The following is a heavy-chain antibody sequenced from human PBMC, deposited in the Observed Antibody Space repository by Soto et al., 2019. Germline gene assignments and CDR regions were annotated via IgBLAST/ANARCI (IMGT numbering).Heavy chain of an antibody. CDR1: GYTFTSYD. CDR3: ARERSSGWYVDY. Sequence: QVQLVQSGAGVKKPGASVKVSCKASGYTFTSYDINWVRQATGQGLEWMGWMNPNSGNTGYAQKFQGRVTMTRNTSISTAYMELSSLRSEATAVYYCARERSSGWYVDYWGQGTLVTVSS. D-gene: IGHD6-19*01. V-gene: IGHV1-8*01. J-gene: IGHJ4*02. CDR2: MNPNSGNT.